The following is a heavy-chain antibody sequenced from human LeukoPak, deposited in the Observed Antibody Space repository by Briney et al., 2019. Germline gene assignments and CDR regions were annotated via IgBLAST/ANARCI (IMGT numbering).Heavy chain of an antibody. CDR2: ISTYNGNT. CDR1: GYTFTTYG. D-gene: IGHD3-3*01. CDR3: ARDPTEDFWSGFYSYFDF. Sequence: GASVKVSCKASGYTFTTYGLSWVRQAPGQGLEWMGWISTYNGNTNYAQKFQGRVTMTTDTSTSTAYMELRSLRSDDTAVYYCARDPTEDFWSGFYSYFDFGGQGTLVTVSS. J-gene: IGHJ4*02. V-gene: IGHV1-18*01.